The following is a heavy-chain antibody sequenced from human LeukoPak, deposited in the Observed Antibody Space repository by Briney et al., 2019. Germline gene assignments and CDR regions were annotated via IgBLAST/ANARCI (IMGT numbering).Heavy chain of an antibody. CDR1: GYTFTSYA. Sequence: ASVTVSCKASGYTFTSYAMNWVRQAPGQGLEWMGWINTNTGNPTYAQGFTGRFVFSLDTSVSTAYLQISSLKAEDTAVYYCARGAANLDYYYYGMDVWGQGTTVTVSS. CDR3: ARGAANLDYYYYGMDV. CDR2: INTNTGNP. J-gene: IGHJ6*02. V-gene: IGHV7-4-1*02.